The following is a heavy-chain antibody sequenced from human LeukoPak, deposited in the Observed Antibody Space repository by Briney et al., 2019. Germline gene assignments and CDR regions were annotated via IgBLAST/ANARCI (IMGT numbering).Heavy chain of an antibody. D-gene: IGHD3-9*01. CDR2: INTKSKTM. J-gene: IGHJ4*02. V-gene: IGHV3-48*01. Sequence: PGGSLRLSCAASGFTFSTHTMNWVRQAPGKGLEWISFINTKSKTMYYADSVKGRFTISRDNGKNSLYLQMNSLRAEDTALYYCVRDRDWAFDYWGQGTLVTVSS. CDR1: GFTFSTHT. CDR3: VRDRDWAFDY.